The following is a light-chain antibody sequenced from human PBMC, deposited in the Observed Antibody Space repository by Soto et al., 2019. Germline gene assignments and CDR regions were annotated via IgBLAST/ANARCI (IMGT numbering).Light chain of an antibody. V-gene: IGLV2-8*01. Sequence: QSVLTQPPSASGSPGQSVTISCTGTSSDVGYYNYVSWYQQHPGKAPKLMIYEVTNRPSGVPDRFSGSKSGNTASLTVSGLQAEDEADYYCTSYAGSNNVVFGGGTQLTVL. CDR2: EVT. CDR1: SSDVGYYNY. CDR3: TSYAGSNNVV. J-gene: IGLJ2*01.